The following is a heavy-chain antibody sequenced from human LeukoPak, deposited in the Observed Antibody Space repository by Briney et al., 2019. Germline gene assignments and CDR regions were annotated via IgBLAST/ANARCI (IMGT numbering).Heavy chain of an antibody. J-gene: IGHJ6*03. CDR2: VYYSGST. D-gene: IGHD1-26*01. Sequence: SSETLSLTCTVSGGSISSGSYYWGWIRQPPGKGLEWVGSVYYSGSTYYNPSLKSVVSISVDTSKNPFSLKLSSVTAADTAIYYCARDPYSGTYDMDVWGKGTTVTVSS. CDR3: ARDPYSGTYDMDV. V-gene: IGHV4-39*07. CDR1: GGSISSGSYY.